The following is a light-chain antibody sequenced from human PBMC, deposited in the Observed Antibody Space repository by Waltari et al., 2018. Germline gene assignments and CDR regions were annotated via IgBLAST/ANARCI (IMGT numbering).Light chain of an antibody. CDR3: SSYIRSDIVV. V-gene: IGLV2-14*03. J-gene: IGLJ2*01. Sequence: SALTQPASASGSPGQSITFSCTGTSSDVGGYNYVSWYQHHPGKSPKSKIYDVNDRHSGVSNRFSGSKSGNTASLTISGLQAEDEADYYCSSYIRSDIVVFGGGTKLTVL. CDR1: SSDVGGYNY. CDR2: DVN.